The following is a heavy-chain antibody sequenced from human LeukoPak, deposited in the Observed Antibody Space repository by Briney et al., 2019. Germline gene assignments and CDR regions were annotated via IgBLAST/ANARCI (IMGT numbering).Heavy chain of an antibody. D-gene: IGHD3-22*01. CDR1: GGTFSSYA. Sequence: ASVKVSCKASGGTFSSYAISWVRQAPGQGLEWMGGIIPIFGTANYAQKFQGRVTITTDESTSTAYMELSSLRSEDTAVYYCARDDPGRYDSSGYYSLLGYWGQGTLVTVSS. CDR2: IIPIFGTA. CDR3: ARDDPGRYDSSGYYSLLGY. J-gene: IGHJ4*02. V-gene: IGHV1-69*05.